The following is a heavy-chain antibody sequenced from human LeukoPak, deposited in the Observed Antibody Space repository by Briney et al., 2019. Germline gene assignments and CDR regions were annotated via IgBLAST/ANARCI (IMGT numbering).Heavy chain of an antibody. CDR1: GFTFSSYS. CDR2: ISSSSSYI. D-gene: IGHD4-11*01. Sequence: PGGSLRLSCAASGFTFSSYSMNWVRQAPGKGLEWVSSISSSSSYIYYADSVKGRFTISRDNAKNSLYLQMNSLRAEDTAVYYCAKDLSTVTTGGPIDYWGQGTLVTVSS. V-gene: IGHV3-21*04. CDR3: AKDLSTVTTGGPIDY. J-gene: IGHJ4*02.